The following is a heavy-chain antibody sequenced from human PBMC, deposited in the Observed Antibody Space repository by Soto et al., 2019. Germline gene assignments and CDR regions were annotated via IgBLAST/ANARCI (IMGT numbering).Heavy chain of an antibody. Sequence: QVQLQESGPRLVKPSETLSLTCTVSGGSISRYYWSWIRQPPGKGLEWIGYIYYSGSTNYNPSLKSRVTISVDTSKNQFSLKLSSVTAADTAVYYCARRWGPTFDFWGQGTLVTVSS. CDR1: GGSISRYY. V-gene: IGHV4-59*01. CDR3: ARRWGPTFDF. CDR2: IYYSGST. J-gene: IGHJ4*02. D-gene: IGHD1-26*01.